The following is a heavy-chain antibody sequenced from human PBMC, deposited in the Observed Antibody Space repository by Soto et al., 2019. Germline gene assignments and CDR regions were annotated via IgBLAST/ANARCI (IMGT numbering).Heavy chain of an antibody. CDR1: GGTFSSYA. V-gene: IGHV1-69*13. Sequence: SVKVSCKASGGTFSSYAITWVRQAPGQGLEWMGGIIPIFGTANYAQKFQGRVTITADESTSTAYMELSSLRSEDTAVYYCARGCSSTSCHQYYYYYYGMDVWGQGTTVTVS. CDR2: IIPIFGTA. CDR3: ARGCSSTSCHQYYYYYYGMDV. J-gene: IGHJ6*02. D-gene: IGHD2-2*01.